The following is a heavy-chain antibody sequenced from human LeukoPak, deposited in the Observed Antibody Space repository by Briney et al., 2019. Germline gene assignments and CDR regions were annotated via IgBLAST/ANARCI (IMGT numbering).Heavy chain of an antibody. D-gene: IGHD3-10*01. CDR1: GYRFTGYY. CDR3: AKDSELFYYGFGTDY. Sequence: ASVKVSCKASGYRFTGYYIHWVRQAPGQGLEWMGCINPDKGDTLYAQKLHDRVSITRDTSVNTAYMELSSLTSDDTAVYYCAKDSELFYYGFGTDYWGQGTPVTVSS. CDR2: INPDKGDT. J-gene: IGHJ4*02. V-gene: IGHV1-2*02.